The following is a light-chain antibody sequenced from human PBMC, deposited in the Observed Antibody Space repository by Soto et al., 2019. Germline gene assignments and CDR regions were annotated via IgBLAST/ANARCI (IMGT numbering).Light chain of an antibody. J-gene: IGKJ5*01. CDR2: DAS. V-gene: IGKV1-33*01. Sequence: DIQMTQSPSSLSASVGDRVTITCQASQNINNYLNWYQQKPGRAPKLLISDASNLEAGVPSRFRGSGSGTDFTITIRRLQPEDIATYYCQQYENLPTFGQGTRLEIK. CDR3: QQYENLPT. CDR1: QNINNY.